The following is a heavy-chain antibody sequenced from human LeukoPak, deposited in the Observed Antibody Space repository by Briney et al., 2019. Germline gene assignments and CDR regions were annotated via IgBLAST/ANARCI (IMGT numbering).Heavy chain of an antibody. CDR2: LYNDDST. D-gene: IGHD5-18*01. Sequence: GGSLRLSCAASGFTVTRNYMSWVRQAPGKGLEWVSILYNDDSTYYADSVKGRFTISRDNSKNTLYLQMNTLRADDTAVYYCAKDSLGGYTYGWGVFDIWGQGTMVTVSS. V-gene: IGHV3-53*01. CDR1: GFTVTRNY. CDR3: AKDSLGGYTYGWGVFDI. J-gene: IGHJ3*02.